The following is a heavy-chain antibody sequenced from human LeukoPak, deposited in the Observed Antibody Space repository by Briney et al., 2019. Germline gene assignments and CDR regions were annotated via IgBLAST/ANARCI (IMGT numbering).Heavy chain of an antibody. D-gene: IGHD2-2*01. J-gene: IGHJ5*02. CDR1: GYIFAAYW. Sequence: NLGESLKISCKGSGYIFAAYWIGWVRQTPGKGLEWMGSIYPGDSDTRYSPSFQGQVTISVDRSINTAYLQWNSLKASDTAIYYCARLQEDIVVVPAAIPYNWFDPWGRGSLVTVSS. V-gene: IGHV5-51*01. CDR3: ARLQEDIVVVPAAIPYNWFDP. CDR2: IYPGDSDT.